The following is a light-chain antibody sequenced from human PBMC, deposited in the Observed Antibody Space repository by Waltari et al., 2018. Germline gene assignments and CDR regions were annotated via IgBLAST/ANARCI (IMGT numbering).Light chain of an antibody. CDR1: TSDVGAYAY. J-gene: IGLJ3*02. CDR3: CSYANAKWV. Sequence: QSVLTPPRSVSGSPGQSVALSCTGPTSDVGAYAYASWYQQYPGKAPKVMIYGVYKRPSGVPVRFSGSKSGNTASLTISGLQAEDEADYYCCSYANAKWVFGGGTRLTVL. CDR2: GVY. V-gene: IGLV2-11*01.